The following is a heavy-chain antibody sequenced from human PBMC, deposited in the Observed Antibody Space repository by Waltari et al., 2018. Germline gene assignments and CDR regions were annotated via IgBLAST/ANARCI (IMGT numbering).Heavy chain of an antibody. V-gene: IGHV4-39*01. Sequence: QLQLPESGPGLVKPSETLSLTCTVSGGSISSSIYFWGWIRQPPGKGLEWIGSLNYGGSTYYNASLRSRVTISLDTSKNQFSLKVNSVTAADTAVYYCARHEAYTTRDYWGQGTLVTVSS. CDR2: LNYGGST. J-gene: IGHJ4*02. D-gene: IGHD2-21*01. CDR1: GGSISSSIYF. CDR3: ARHEAYTTRDY.